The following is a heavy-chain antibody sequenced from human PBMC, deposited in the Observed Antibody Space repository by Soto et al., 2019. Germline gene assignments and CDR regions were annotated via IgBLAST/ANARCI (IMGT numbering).Heavy chain of an antibody. D-gene: IGHD6-13*01. CDR2: IVPIYRTA. Sequence: GASVKVSCKASGGTFSSYRINWVRQAPGQGLEWVGGIVPIYRTADYAQEFQGRVTITADESARTAYMELRSLKSRDTAVYYCVRDSGAKLSSSWGQGTLVTVSS. CDR1: GGTFSSYR. V-gene: IGHV1-69*13. CDR3: VRDSGAKLSSS. J-gene: IGHJ4*02.